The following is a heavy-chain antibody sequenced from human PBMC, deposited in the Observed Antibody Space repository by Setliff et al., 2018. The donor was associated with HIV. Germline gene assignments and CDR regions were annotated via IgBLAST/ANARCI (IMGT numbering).Heavy chain of an antibody. CDR3: ARDRQQWLVSYYYYGMDV. V-gene: IGHV1-18*01. Sequence: ASVKVSCKASGYTFTSYGFSWVRQAPGQGLEWMGWISAYNGNTDYAQKLQGRVTMTTDTSTSTAYMELRSLGSDDTAVYYCARDRQQWLVSYYYYGMDVWGQGTTVTVSS. D-gene: IGHD6-19*01. CDR2: ISAYNGNT. J-gene: IGHJ6*02. CDR1: GYTFTSYG.